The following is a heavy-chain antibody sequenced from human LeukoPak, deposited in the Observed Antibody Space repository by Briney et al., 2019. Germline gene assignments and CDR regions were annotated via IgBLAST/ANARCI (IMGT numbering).Heavy chain of an antibody. CDR1: GFPFASHA. D-gene: IGHD5-18*01. CDR2: ITGSAKTT. Sequence: GGSLRLSCDASGFPFASHAMGWVRQAPGKGLEWVSSITGSAKTTYYADSVKGRFTISRDNSRNTVDLQLTSLRAEDTATYYCTKEDRQLVCAYWGQGTLVTVSS. J-gene: IGHJ4*02. CDR3: TKEDRQLVCAY. V-gene: IGHV3-23*01.